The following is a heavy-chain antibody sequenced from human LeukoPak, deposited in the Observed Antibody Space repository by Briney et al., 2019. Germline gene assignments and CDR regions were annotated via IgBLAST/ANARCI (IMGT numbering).Heavy chain of an antibody. CDR2: TSFYGTNE. CDR3: ARVTLAAVGTMNYYFHGMDV. V-gene: IGHV3-30-3*01. Sequence: GGSLRLSCAASGFTFSSYAMHWVRQAPGKGLEWVAVTSFYGTNEYYADSVRSRFTISRDNSKNTVYLHMNSLRTEDTAVYYCARVTLAAVGTMNYYFHGMDVWGQGTTVTVSS. CDR1: GFTFSSYA. D-gene: IGHD6-13*01. J-gene: IGHJ6*02.